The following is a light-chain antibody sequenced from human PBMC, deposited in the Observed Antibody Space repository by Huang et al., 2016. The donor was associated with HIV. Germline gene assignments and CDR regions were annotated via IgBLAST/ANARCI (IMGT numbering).Light chain of an antibody. CDR1: QDIANS. Sequence: DIQMTQTPSAMSASVGDRVTITCRASQDIANSLAWFQQKPGKVPRPLIYGTSTLRSGVPSRFSDSGSGTEFTLTISSLQPEDFATYYCLQHNTYPWMFGQGTEVEVK. CDR2: GTS. V-gene: IGKV1-17*03. J-gene: IGKJ1*01. CDR3: LQHNTYPWM.